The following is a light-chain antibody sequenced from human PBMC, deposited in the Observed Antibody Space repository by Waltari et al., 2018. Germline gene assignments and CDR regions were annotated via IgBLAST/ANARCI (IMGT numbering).Light chain of an antibody. V-gene: IGKV3-15*01. CDR1: QSISLN. CDR2: EAS. Sequence: EIVMTQSPDTLSVSPGERAPFSCRASQSISLNLAWYQQKPGQAHRLLIYEASTRATSTPARFSGSGSGTDFTLTISSLQSEDSAVYYCQQYNHWPPITFGQGTRLEIK. J-gene: IGKJ5*01. CDR3: QQYNHWPPIT.